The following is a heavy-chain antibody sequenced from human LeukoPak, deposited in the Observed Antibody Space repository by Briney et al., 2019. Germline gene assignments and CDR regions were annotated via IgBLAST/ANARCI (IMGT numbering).Heavy chain of an antibody. CDR3: ARLMGATGNYYYGMDV. V-gene: IGHV5-51*01. CDR1: GYSFTSYW. Sequence: GESLKISCKGSGYSFTSYWIGWVRQMPGKGLEWMGIIYPGDSDTRYSPSFQGQVTISADKPISTAYLQWSSLKASDTAMYYCARLMGATGNYYYGMDVWGQGTTVTVSS. D-gene: IGHD1-26*01. J-gene: IGHJ6*02. CDR2: IYPGDSDT.